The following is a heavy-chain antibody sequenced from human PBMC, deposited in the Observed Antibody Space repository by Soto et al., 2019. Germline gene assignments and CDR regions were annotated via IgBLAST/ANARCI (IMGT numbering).Heavy chain of an antibody. Sequence: QVQLVESGGGVVQPGRSLRLSCAASGFTFSSYAMHWVRQAPGKGLEWVAVISYDGSNKYYADSVKGRFTISRDNSKNTLYLQMNSLRAEDTAVYYCARDFRSSYSYGLLFLDYWGQGTLVTVSS. CDR3: ARDFRSSYSYGLLFLDY. J-gene: IGHJ4*02. CDR2: ISYDGSNK. D-gene: IGHD5-18*01. CDR1: GFTFSSYA. V-gene: IGHV3-30-3*01.